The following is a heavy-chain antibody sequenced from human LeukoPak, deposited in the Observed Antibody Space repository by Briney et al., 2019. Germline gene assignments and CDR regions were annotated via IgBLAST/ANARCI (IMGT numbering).Heavy chain of an antibody. CDR2: IYYSGST. V-gene: IGHV4-31*03. D-gene: IGHD3-10*01. CDR1: GGSISSGGYY. J-gene: IGHJ3*02. CDR3: ARVPSGDAFDI. Sequence: PSETLSLTCTVSGGSISSGGYYWSWTRQHPGKGLEWIGYIYYSGSTYYNPSLKSRVTISVDTSKNQFSLKLSSVTAADTAVYYCARVPSGDAFDIWGQGTMSPSLQ.